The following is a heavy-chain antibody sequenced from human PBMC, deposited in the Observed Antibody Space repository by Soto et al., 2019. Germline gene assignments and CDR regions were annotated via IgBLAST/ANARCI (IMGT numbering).Heavy chain of an antibody. CDR2: ISYDGSNK. CDR3: AKDLGSSSSWYHGGEYYYYGMDV. Sequence: GGSLRLSCAASGFTFSSYGMHWVRQAPGKGLEWVAVISYDGSNKYYADSVKGRFTISRDNSKNTLYLQMNSLRAEDTAVYYCAKDLGSSSSWYHGGEYYYYGMDVWGQGTTVTVSS. CDR1: GFTFSSYG. J-gene: IGHJ6*02. V-gene: IGHV3-30*18. D-gene: IGHD6-13*01.